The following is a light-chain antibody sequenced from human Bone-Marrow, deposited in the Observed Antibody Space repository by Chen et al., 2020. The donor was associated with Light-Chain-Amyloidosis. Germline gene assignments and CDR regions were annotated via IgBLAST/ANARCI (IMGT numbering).Light chain of an antibody. CDR1: QSVSSSY. J-gene: IGKJ2*01. CDR2: GAS. CDR3: QQYGSSPLYT. V-gene: IGKV3-20*01. Sequence: IVLTQSPGTLSLSPGERATLSCRASQSVSSSYLAWYQQKPGQAPRLLIYGASSRATGIPDRFSGSGSGTDVTRTISRLEPEDFAVYYCQQYGSSPLYTFGQGTKLEIK.